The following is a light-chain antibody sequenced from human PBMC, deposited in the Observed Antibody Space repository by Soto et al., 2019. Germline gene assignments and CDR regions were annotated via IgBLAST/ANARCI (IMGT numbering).Light chain of an antibody. CDR1: QSVSDSY. V-gene: IGKV3-20*01. CDR3: QQYGTSPLT. Sequence: EIVLTQPPGTLSLSPGERATLSCRASQSVSDSYLAWYQQKPGQAPRLLIYGASSRATGVPDRFSGSGSGTDFTLTISRLEPEDFAVYYCQQYGTSPLTFGGGTKVESK. CDR2: GAS. J-gene: IGKJ4*02.